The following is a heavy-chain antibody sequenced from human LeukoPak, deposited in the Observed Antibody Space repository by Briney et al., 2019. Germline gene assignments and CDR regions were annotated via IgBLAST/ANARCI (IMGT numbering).Heavy chain of an antibody. D-gene: IGHD2-2*03. CDR2: IYHSGST. CDR3: ARDGYCSSTSCPWGIDP. Sequence: KPSETLSLTCTVSGYSISSGYYWGWIRQPPGKGLEWIGSIYHSGSTYYNPSLKSRVTISVDTSKNQFSLKLSSVTAADTAVYYCARDGYCSSTSCPWGIDPWGQGTLVTVSS. V-gene: IGHV4-38-2*02. CDR1: GYSISSGYY. J-gene: IGHJ5*02.